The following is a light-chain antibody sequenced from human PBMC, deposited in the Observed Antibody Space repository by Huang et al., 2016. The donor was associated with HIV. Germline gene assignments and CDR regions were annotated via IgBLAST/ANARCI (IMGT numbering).Light chain of an antibody. CDR2: AAS. J-gene: IGKJ2*01. Sequence: DIQMTQSPSSLSASVGDRVTITCRASQIMSNYLNWYQQIPGKAPKLLIYAASSLQSGVPSRFSGSGSGTDFTLTISSLQPEDFATYYCQQSYSTPHTFGQGTKLGIK. CDR3: QQSYSTPHT. V-gene: IGKV1-39*01. CDR1: QIMSNY.